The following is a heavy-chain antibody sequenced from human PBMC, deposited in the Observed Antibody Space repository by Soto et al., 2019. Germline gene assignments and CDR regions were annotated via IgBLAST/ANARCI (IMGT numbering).Heavy chain of an antibody. V-gene: IGHV3-72*01. J-gene: IGHJ4*02. Sequence: GGSLRLSCAASGFSFSDHFMDWVRQAPGKGLEWIGRIRSRGNSYSTEYAASVKGRFTISRDDSKNSLFLQMNSLKTDDTAVYFCARVGYCNNSPCHPYSNWGQGTLVTVSS. CDR1: GFSFSDHF. CDR2: IRSRGNSYST. D-gene: IGHD2-8*01. CDR3: ARVGYCNNSPCHPYSN.